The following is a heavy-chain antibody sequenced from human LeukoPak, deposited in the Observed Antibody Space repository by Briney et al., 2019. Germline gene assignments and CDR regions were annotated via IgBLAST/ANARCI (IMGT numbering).Heavy chain of an antibody. J-gene: IGHJ4*02. D-gene: IGHD5-12*01. CDR1: GYTFINHA. Sequence: ASVKASCKASGYTFINHAIHWVRQAPGQRLEWMGWINIGNGNTKYSPEFQGRVTFIRDTSASTAYMELSSLGSEDTAVYYCARRYSRHFDYWGQGTLVTVSS. CDR3: ARRYSRHFDY. CDR2: INIGNGNT. V-gene: IGHV1-3*04.